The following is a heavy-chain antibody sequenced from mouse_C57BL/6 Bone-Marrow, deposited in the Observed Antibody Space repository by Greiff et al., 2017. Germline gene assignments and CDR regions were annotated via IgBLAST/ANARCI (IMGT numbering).Heavy chain of an antibody. CDR3: TRRYYYGTDY. D-gene: IGHD1-1*01. CDR1: GYTFTSYW. Sequence: EVQLQQSGTVLARPGASVKMSCKTSGYTFTSYWMHWVKQRPGQGLEWIGAIYPGNSDTSYNQKFKGKATLTAVTSARTAYMELSSLTNEDSAVYYCTRRYYYGTDYWGQGTTLTVSS. CDR2: IYPGNSDT. V-gene: IGHV1-5*01. J-gene: IGHJ2*01.